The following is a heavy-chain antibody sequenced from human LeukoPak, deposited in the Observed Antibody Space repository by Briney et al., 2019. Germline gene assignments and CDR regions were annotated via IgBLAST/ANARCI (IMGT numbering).Heavy chain of an antibody. CDR1: GFTFSSYA. CDR3: ARAGYSMDTEYFQH. D-gene: IGHD5-18*01. Sequence: GGSLRLSCATSGFTFSSYAMSWVRQAPGKGLEWVSGIGASGGSTYYADSVKGRFTISRDNAKSSLYLQMNSLRAEDTAVYYCARAGYSMDTEYFQHWGQGTLVTVSS. V-gene: IGHV3-23*01. J-gene: IGHJ1*01. CDR2: IGASGGST.